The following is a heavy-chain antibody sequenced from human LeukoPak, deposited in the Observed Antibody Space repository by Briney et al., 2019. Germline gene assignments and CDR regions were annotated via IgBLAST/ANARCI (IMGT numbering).Heavy chain of an antibody. CDR2: FDPEDGET. V-gene: IGHV1-24*01. Sequence: ASVKVSCKVSGYTLTELSMHWVRQAPGKGLERMGGFDPEDGETIYAQKFQGRVTMTEDTSTDTAYMELSSLRSEDTAVYYCATGMYSSGWYGDYWGQGTLVTVSS. CDR1: GYTLTELS. J-gene: IGHJ4*02. D-gene: IGHD6-19*01. CDR3: ATGMYSSGWYGDY.